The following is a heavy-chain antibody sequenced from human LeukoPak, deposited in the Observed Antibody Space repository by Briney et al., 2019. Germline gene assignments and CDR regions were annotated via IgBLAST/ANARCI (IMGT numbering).Heavy chain of an antibody. V-gene: IGHV3-66*01. Sequence: GGSLRLSCAASGFTVSTNYMSWVRQAPGKGPEWISIIYRSGDTYYADSVKGRFTISRDNSKDTLYLQMNRLRVEDTAVYYCGRGTSPIVWGQGTLLTVSS. CDR1: GFTVSTNY. CDR2: IYRSGDT. J-gene: IGHJ3*01. CDR3: GRGTSPIV.